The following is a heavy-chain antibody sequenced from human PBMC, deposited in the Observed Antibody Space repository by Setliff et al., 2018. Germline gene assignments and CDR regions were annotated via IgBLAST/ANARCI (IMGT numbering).Heavy chain of an antibody. D-gene: IGHD3-10*01. CDR3: ARGSRFGTIVYKGDYYMDV. V-gene: IGHV7-4-1*02. J-gene: IGHJ6*03. CDR1: GYTFSSYA. CDR2: INTNTGNP. Sequence: ASVKVSCKASGYTFSSYAMGWMRQAPGQRLEYMGWINTNTGNPSYAQGFTGRFVFSLDTAVSTAYLQISSLKAEDTAVYYCARGSRFGTIVYKGDYYMDVWGKGTTVTVSS.